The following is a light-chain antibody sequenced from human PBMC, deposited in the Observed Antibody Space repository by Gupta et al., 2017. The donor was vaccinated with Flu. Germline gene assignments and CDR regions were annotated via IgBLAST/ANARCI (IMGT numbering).Light chain of an antibody. CDR2: EDN. V-gene: IGLV3-1*01. CDR1: KLPYTY. CDR3: QAWDNNIVL. Sequence: SYELTQPPSVSVSPGQTASITCSGAKLPYTYTSWYQQTPGRSPVLVIHEDNTRPSGIPERFSGSNSGNTATLTISGTQAMDEADYYCQAWDNNIVLFGGGTRLTVL. J-gene: IGLJ2*01.